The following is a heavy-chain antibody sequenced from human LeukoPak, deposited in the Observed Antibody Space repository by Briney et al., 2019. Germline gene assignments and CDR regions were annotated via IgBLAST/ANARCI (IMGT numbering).Heavy chain of an antibody. Sequence: SETLSPTCAVYGGSFSGYYWSWIRQPPGKGLEWIGEINHSGSTNYNPSLKSRVTISVDTSKNQFSLELSSVTAADTAVYYCARGDYVWGSYRYTALFDYWGQGTLVTVSS. CDR3: ARGDYVWGSYRYTALFDY. J-gene: IGHJ4*02. CDR2: INHSGST. D-gene: IGHD3-16*02. V-gene: IGHV4-34*01. CDR1: GGSFSGYY.